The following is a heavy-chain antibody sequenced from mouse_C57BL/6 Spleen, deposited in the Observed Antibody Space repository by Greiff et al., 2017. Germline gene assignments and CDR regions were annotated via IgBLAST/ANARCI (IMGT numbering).Heavy chain of an antibody. V-gene: IGHV1-80*01. CDR1: GYAFSSYW. CDR3: TTVVASDY. D-gene: IGHD1-1*01. CDR2: IYPGDGDT. J-gene: IGHJ2*01. Sequence: VMLVESGAELVKPGASVKISCKASGYAFSSYWMNWVKQRPGKGLEWIGQIYPGDGDTNYNGKFKGKATLTADKASSTAYMQLSSLTSEDSAVYFCTTVVASDYWGQGTTLTVSS.